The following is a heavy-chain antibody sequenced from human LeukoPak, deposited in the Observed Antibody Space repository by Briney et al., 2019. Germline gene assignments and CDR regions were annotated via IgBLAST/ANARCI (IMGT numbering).Heavy chain of an antibody. CDR2: IKSKGNNYGT. D-gene: IGHD2-15*01. Sequence: GGSLRLSCAASGFTFSGSAMHWVRQASGKGLEWVGRIKSKGNNYGTAYAASVKGRFTISRDDSKNTAYLQMKSLKTEDTAVYYCTRLMSDYCGAGSCYFDYWGQGSLVTVSS. J-gene: IGHJ4*02. V-gene: IGHV3-73*01. CDR1: GFTFSGSA. CDR3: TRLMSDYCGAGSCYFDY.